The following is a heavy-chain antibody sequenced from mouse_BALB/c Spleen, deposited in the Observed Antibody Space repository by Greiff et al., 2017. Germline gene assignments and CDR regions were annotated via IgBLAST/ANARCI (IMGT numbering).Heavy chain of an antibody. CDR3: TRDLSTMINAMDY. V-gene: IGHV5-6-4*01. D-gene: IGHD2-4*01. CDR1: GFTFSSYT. CDR2: ISSGGSYT. J-gene: IGHJ4*01. Sequence: EVKLVESGGGLVKPGGSLKLSCAASGFTFSSYTMSWVRQTPEKRLEWVATISSGGSYTYYPDSVKGRFTISRDNAKNTLYLQMSSLKSEDTAMYYCTRDLSTMINAMDYWGQGTSVTVSS.